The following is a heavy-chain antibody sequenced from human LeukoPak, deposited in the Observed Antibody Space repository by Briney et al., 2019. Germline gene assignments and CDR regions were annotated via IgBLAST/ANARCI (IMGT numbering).Heavy chain of an antibody. Sequence: GGSLRLSCAASGFSFNNYYMTWIRQAPGKGLEWVSAISGSGGSTYYADSVKGRFTISRDNSKNTLYLQMNSLRAEDTAVYYCAKDLLIVPRWYAEIDYWGQGTLVTVSS. CDR3: AKDLLIVPRWYAEIDY. CDR1: GFSFNNYY. J-gene: IGHJ4*02. V-gene: IGHV3-23*01. CDR2: ISGSGGST. D-gene: IGHD3-22*01.